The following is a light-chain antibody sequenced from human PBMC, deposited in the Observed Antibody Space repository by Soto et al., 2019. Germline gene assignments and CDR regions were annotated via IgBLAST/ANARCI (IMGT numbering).Light chain of an antibody. V-gene: IGLV1-44*01. Sequence: QSVLTQPPSASGTPGQTVIISCSGSSSNIGSNTVNWYQQLPGTAPKLLIFSNSQRPSGVPDRFSGSRSGTSASLPITGVQSEDEAHYYCAAWDDGLNALVFGGGTKL. CDR2: SNS. CDR1: SSNIGSNT. CDR3: AAWDDGLNALV. J-gene: IGLJ2*01.